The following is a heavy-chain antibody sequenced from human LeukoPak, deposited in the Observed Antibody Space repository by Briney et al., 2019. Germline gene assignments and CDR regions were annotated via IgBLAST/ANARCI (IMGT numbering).Heavy chain of an antibody. J-gene: IGHJ4*02. D-gene: IGHD3-9*01. Sequence: SETLSLTCTVPGGSISSSSYYWGWIRQPPGKGLEWIGSIYCSGSTYYNPSLKSRVTISVDTSKNQFSLKLSSVTAADTAVYYCARDRRGPWLPSLWGQGTLVTVSS. CDR1: GGSISSSSYY. CDR3: ARDRRGPWLPSL. CDR2: IYCSGST. V-gene: IGHV4-39*07.